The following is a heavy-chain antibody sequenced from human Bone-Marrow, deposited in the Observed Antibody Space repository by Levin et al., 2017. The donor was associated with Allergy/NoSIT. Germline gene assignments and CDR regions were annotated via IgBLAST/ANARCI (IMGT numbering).Heavy chain of an antibody. J-gene: IGHJ4*02. CDR1: GYTFTSYA. CDR2: INTNTGNP. D-gene: IGHD3-3*01. CDR3: ARGRIFGLRFLEWLSRFDY. V-gene: IGHV7-4-1*02. Sequence: ASVKVSCKASGYTFTSYAMNWVRQAPGQGLEWMGWINTNTGNPTYAQGFTGRFVFSLDTSVSTAYLQISSLKAEDTAVYYCARGRIFGLRFLEWLSRFDYWGQGTLVTVSS.